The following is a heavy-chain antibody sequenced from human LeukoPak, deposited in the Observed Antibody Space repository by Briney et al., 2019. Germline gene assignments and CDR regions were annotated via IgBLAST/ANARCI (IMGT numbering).Heavy chain of an antibody. Sequence: GGSLRLSCAASEFSFGNYAMSWVRQAPGKGLQWVSSITSSGGATYYIDSVRGRFTISRDNSMNTLYLQMNSLRADDTAVYYCAKKMGTGKYYFDYWGQGTLVTVSS. CDR2: ITSSGGAT. D-gene: IGHD3-10*01. J-gene: IGHJ4*02. CDR3: AKKMGTGKYYFDY. CDR1: EFSFGNYA. V-gene: IGHV3-23*01.